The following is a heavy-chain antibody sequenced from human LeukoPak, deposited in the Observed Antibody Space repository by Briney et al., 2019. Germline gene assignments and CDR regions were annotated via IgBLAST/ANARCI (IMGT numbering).Heavy chain of an antibody. CDR1: GITFRSYG. Sequence: PGGSLRLSCAASGITFRSYGMHWVRQAPGKGLEWVAVIWYDGSNKYYADSVKGRFTISRDNSKNTLYLQMNSLRAEDTAVYYCARDRWELLRYYYYGMDVWGQGTTVTVSS. D-gene: IGHD1-26*01. V-gene: IGHV3-33*08. CDR3: ARDRWELLRYYYYGMDV. CDR2: IWYDGSNK. J-gene: IGHJ6*02.